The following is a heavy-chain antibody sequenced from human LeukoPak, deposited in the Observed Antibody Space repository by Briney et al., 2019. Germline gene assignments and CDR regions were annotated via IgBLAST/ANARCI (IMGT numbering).Heavy chain of an antibody. J-gene: IGHJ4*02. CDR1: GFIFSSYW. Sequence: GGSLRLSCAASGFIFSSYWMHWVRQAPGKGLEWVSSISSSSSYIYYADSVKGRFTISRDNAKNSLYLQMNSLRAEDTAVYYCARESSTSYYDYVWGSYRLYFDYWGQGTLVTVSS. V-gene: IGHV3-21*01. D-gene: IGHD3-16*02. CDR2: ISSSSSYI. CDR3: ARESSTSYYDYVWGSYRLYFDY.